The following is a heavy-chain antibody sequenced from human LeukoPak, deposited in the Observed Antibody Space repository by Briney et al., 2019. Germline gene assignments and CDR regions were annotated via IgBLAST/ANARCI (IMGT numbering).Heavy chain of an antibody. Sequence: GGSLRLSCAASGFTFSSDGMHWVRQAPGKGLEWVAVISYDGSNKYYADSVKGRFTISRDNSKNTLYLQVNSLRAEDTAVYYCAKDGRDGYNYPSYYFDYWGQGTLVTVSS. J-gene: IGHJ4*02. CDR2: ISYDGSNK. D-gene: IGHD5-12*01. CDR3: AKDGRDGYNYPSYYFDY. V-gene: IGHV3-30*18. CDR1: GFTFSSDG.